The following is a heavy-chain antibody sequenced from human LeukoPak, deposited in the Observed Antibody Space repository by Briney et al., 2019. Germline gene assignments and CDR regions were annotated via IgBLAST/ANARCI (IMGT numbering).Heavy chain of an antibody. CDR2: ISSNGGST. V-gene: IGHV3-64*01. CDR3: ARSTNGLRGPFDY. D-gene: IGHD2-8*01. Sequence: GGSLRLSCAASGFTFSSYAMHWVRQAPGKGLEYVSAISSNGGSTYYANSVKGRFTISRDNSKNTLYLQMGSLRAEDMAVYYCARSTNGLRGPFDYWGQGTLVTVSS. CDR1: GFTFSSYA. J-gene: IGHJ4*02.